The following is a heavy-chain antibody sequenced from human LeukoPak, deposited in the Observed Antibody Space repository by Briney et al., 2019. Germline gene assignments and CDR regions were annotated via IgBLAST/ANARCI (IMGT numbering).Heavy chain of an antibody. Sequence: PSETLSLTCTVSGGSISSYYWSWIRQPPGKGLEWIGYIYYSGSTNYNPSLKSRVTISVDTSKNQFSLKLSSVTAADTAVYYCARPHYGGYADAFDIWGQGTMVTVSS. CDR1: GGSISSYY. V-gene: IGHV4-59*01. D-gene: IGHD2-21*01. CDR2: IYYSGST. CDR3: ARPHYGGYADAFDI. J-gene: IGHJ3*02.